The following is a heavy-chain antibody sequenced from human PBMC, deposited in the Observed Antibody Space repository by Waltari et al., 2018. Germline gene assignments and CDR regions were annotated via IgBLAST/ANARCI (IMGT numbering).Heavy chain of an antibody. CDR1: GFTFISYA. V-gene: IGHV3-23*01. D-gene: IGHD2-2*01. CDR2: ISGPGLTT. Sequence: EVQLLESGGGLVQPGESLRLSCAASGFTFISYAMSWVRQGPGKGLEWVSVISGPGLTTYYADSVKCRFSISRDNSRSTLYLQINSLRGDDTAVYYCAKVGGVAAAEFQFDFWGRGTLVTVSS. J-gene: IGHJ4*02. CDR3: AKVGGVAAAEFQFDF.